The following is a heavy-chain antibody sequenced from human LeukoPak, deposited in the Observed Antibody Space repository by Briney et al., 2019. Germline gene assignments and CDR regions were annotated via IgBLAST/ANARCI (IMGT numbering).Heavy chain of an antibody. CDR1: GGSISSSSYY. CDR2: IYYSGST. V-gene: IGHV4-39*07. Sequence: SETPSLTCTVSGGSISSSSYYWGWIRQPPGKGLEWIGSIYYSGSTYYNPSLKSRVTISVDTSKNQFSLKLSSVTAADTAVYYCARDSGAAEWGQGTLVTVSS. J-gene: IGHJ4*02. D-gene: IGHD3-10*01. CDR3: ARDSGAAE.